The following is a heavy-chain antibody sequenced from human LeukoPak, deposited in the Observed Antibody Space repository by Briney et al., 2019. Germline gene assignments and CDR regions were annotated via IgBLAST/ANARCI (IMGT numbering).Heavy chain of an antibody. CDR3: ARSFIAVAGPFDY. D-gene: IGHD6-19*01. J-gene: IGHJ4*02. CDR1: GGSISSYY. Sequence: SETLSLTCTVSGGSISSYYRSWIRHPPGKGLEWIGYIYYSGSTNYNPSLKSRVTISVDTSKNQFSLKLSSVTAADTAVYYCARSFIAVAGPFDYWGQGTLVTVSS. V-gene: IGHV4-59*01. CDR2: IYYSGST.